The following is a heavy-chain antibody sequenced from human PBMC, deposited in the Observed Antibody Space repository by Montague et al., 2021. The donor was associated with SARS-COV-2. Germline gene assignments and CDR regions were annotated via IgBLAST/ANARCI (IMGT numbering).Heavy chain of an antibody. CDR1: GFTFSNYE. CDR3: ARDRDWDDWCGMDV. CDR2: ISSSGGGSTK. V-gene: IGHV3-48*03. Sequence: SLRLSCAASGFTFSNYEMNWVRQAPGKGLEWISYISSSGGGSTKHYTDSVKGRFTISRDNAKNSLYLQMNSLRVEDTAIYYCARDRDWDDWCGMDVWGQGTTVTVSS. D-gene: IGHD2-21*01. J-gene: IGHJ6*02.